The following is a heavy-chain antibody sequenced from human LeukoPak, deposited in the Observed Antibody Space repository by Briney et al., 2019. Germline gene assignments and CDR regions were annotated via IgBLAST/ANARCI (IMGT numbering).Heavy chain of an antibody. CDR2: INHSGST. V-gene: IGHV4-34*01. D-gene: IGHD4-23*01. CDR1: GGSFSGYY. Sequence: SETLSLTCAVYGGSFSGYYWNLIRQHPGKGLEWIGEINHSGSTKYNPSLKSRVNISIDTSKNQFSLKLSSVTAADTAVYYCAGSTDYGGNFFDYWGQGTLVTVSS. J-gene: IGHJ4*02. CDR3: AGSTDYGGNFFDY.